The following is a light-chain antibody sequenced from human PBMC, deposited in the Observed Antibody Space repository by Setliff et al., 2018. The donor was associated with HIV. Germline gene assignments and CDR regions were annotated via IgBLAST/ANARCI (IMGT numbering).Light chain of an antibody. J-gene: IGLJ1*01. Sequence: QFALTQPASVSGSPGQSITISCTGTSSDVGGSNYVSWYQQHPGKAPELMIYEVSNRPSWVSNRFSGSKSGNTASLTISGLQAEDEADYYCSSYTFSSTPYVFGTGTKVTVL. CDR3: SSYTFSSTPYV. V-gene: IGLV2-14*01. CDR1: SSDVGGSNY. CDR2: EVS.